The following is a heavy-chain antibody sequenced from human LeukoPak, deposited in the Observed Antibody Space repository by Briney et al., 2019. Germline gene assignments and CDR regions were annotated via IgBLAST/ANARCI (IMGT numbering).Heavy chain of an antibody. V-gene: IGHV5-51*01. D-gene: IGHD2-2*01. CDR2: IYTGDSDT. J-gene: IGHJ6*03. Sequence: GEPLKTPLKPSGSRFTTYLISWAAQLPGKGLGWMGIIYTGDSDTRYSPSFQGQVTISADKSISTAYLQWSSLKASDTAMYYCARHVDVVVPAAPYYYYYYMDVWGKGTTVTVSS. CDR3: ARHVDVVVPAAPYYYYYYMDV. CDR1: GSRFTTYL.